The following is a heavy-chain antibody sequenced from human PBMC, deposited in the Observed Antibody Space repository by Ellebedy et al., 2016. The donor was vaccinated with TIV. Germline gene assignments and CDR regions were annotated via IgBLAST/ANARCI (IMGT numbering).Heavy chain of an antibody. Sequence: PGESLKISCAASGFTFSSYWMSWVRQAPGKGLEWVANIKQDGSEKYYVDSVKGRFTISRDNAKNSLYLKMNSVRAEDTAVYYCARDYDSIDYWGQGTLVTVSS. CDR3: ARDYDSIDY. CDR1: GFTFSSYW. V-gene: IGHV3-7*01. CDR2: IKQDGSEK. D-gene: IGHD3-22*01. J-gene: IGHJ4*02.